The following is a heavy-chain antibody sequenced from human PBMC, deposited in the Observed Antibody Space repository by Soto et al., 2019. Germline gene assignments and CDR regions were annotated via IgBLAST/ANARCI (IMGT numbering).Heavy chain of an antibody. CDR2: ISYDGSNK. J-gene: IGHJ6*02. V-gene: IGHV3-30*18. CDR1: GFTFSSYG. Sequence: QVQLVESGGGVVQPGRSLRLSCAASGFTFSSYGMHWVRQAPGKGLEWVAVISYDGSNKYYADSVKGRFTISRDNSKNTLYLQMNSLRAEDTAVYYCAKERITGTIGYYYYGMDVWGQGTTVTVSS. D-gene: IGHD1-7*01. CDR3: AKERITGTIGYYYYGMDV.